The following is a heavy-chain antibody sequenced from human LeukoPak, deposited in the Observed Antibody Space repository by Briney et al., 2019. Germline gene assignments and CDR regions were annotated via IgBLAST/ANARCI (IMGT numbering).Heavy chain of an antibody. D-gene: IGHD2-2*01. CDR2: IYYSGST. J-gene: IGHJ6*03. CDR1: GGSISSSSYY. CDR3: ASLTYIRYQLLRDRYYYYYYMDV. Sequence: SETLSLTCTVSGGSISSSSYYWGWIRQPPGKGLEWIGSIYYSGSTYYNPSLKSRVTISVDKSKNQFSLKLSSVTAADTAVYYCASLTYIRYQLLRDRYYYYYYMDVWGKGTTVTVSS. V-gene: IGHV4-39*07.